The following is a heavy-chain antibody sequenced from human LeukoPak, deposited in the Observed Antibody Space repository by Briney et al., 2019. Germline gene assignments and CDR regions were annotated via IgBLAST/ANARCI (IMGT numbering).Heavy chain of an antibody. CDR1: GYTFTGYY. CDR3: ARVGDIVVVVAATPRHFQH. Sequence: GASVKVSCKASGYTFTGYYMHWVRQAPGQGLEWMGWINPNSGGTNYAQKFQGRVTMTRDTSISTAYMELSRLRSDDTAVYYCARVGDIVVVVAATPRHFQHWGQATLVTVSS. CDR2: INPNSGGT. V-gene: IGHV1-2*02. D-gene: IGHD2-15*01. J-gene: IGHJ1*01.